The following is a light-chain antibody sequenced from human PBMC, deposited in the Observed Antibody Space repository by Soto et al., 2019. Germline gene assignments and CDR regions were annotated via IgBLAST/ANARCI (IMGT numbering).Light chain of an antibody. Sequence: QSVLTQPPSASGTPGQRVTISCSGSSSNIEKNYVYWYQQLPGVAPKLLIYSTDLRPSGVPDRFSGSKSGTSASLAISGLRSEDEADHYCAAWDDRLRGRVFGGGTKLTVL. CDR3: AAWDDRLRGRV. CDR2: STD. J-gene: IGLJ3*02. CDR1: SSNIEKNY. V-gene: IGLV1-47*02.